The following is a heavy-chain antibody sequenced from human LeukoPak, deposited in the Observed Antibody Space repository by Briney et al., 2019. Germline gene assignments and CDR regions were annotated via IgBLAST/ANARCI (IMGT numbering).Heavy chain of an antibody. Sequence: ASVKVACKSSGGTFSSYAMSRVRQSPGQGLGWMGGIIPIFGTANYAQKFQGRVTITADESTSTAYMELSSLRSEDTAVYYCASVTMDRGVNRNWFDPLGQGTLVTVSS. V-gene: IGHV1-69*13. CDR3: ASVTMDRGVNRNWFDP. J-gene: IGHJ5*02. CDR1: GGTFSSYA. CDR2: IIPIFGTA. D-gene: IGHD3-10*01.